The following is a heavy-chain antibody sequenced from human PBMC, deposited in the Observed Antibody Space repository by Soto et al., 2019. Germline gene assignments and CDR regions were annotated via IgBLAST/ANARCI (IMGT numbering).Heavy chain of an antibody. D-gene: IGHD3-10*01. CDR1: GGSFSGYY. CDR3: ARGRYYGSGSYLPFYYYYGMDV. J-gene: IGHJ6*02. Sequence: PSETLSLTCAVYGGSFSGYYWSWIRQPPGKGLEWIGEINHSGSTNYNPSLKSRVTISVDTSKNQFSLKLSSVTAADTAVYYCARGRYYGSGSYLPFYYYYGMDVWGQGTTVTVSS. V-gene: IGHV4-34*01. CDR2: INHSGST.